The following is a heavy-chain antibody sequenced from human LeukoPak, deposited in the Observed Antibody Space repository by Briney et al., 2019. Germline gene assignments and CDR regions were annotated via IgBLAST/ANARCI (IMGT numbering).Heavy chain of an antibody. D-gene: IGHD2-21*02. V-gene: IGHV1-69*13. CDR3: ARGVLLLDYYYGMDV. J-gene: IGHJ6*02. CDR1: GGTFSSYA. Sequence: SVKVSCKASGGTFSSYAISWVRQAPGQGLEWMGGIIPIFGTANYAQKFQGRVTITADESTSTAYMELSSLRSEDTAVYYCARGVLLLDYYYGMDVWGQGTTVTVSS. CDR2: IIPIFGTA.